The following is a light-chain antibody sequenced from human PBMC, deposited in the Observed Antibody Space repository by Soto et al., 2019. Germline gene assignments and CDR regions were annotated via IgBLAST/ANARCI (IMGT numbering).Light chain of an antibody. Sequence: QSVLTQPASVSGSPGQSITISCAGTIRDVGAYNLVSWYQQYPGRAPQLILYEVRNRPSGIAFRFSGFKSGNTASLTISGLQAEDEADYYCSSFTSKSTLIFGGGTTLTVL. CDR2: EVR. CDR1: IRDVGAYNL. J-gene: IGLJ2*01. CDR3: SSFTSKSTLI. V-gene: IGLV2-14*01.